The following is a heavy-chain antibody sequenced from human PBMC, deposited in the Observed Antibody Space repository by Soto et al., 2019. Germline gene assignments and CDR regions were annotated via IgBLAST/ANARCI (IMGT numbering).Heavy chain of an antibody. CDR1: GLTLTNFA. V-gene: IGHV3-23*01. CDR2: INCGGDST. J-gene: IGHJ4*02. Sequence: EVQLLESGGGLVQPGESLRLSCAVSGLTLTNFAMSWVRQTPGKGLEWVSTINCGGDSTYYADSVKGRCTISRDNSKNTLYLQINNVRAEDTAVYYCANRPVTTPIYWGQGTLVTVSS. CDR3: ANRPVTTPIY. D-gene: IGHD4-17*01.